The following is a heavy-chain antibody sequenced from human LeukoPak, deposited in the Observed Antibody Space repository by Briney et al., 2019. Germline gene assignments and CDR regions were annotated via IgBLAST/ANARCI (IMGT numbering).Heavy chain of an antibody. CDR3: ARLRGSSLDY. V-gene: IGHV4-39*01. D-gene: IGHD1-26*01. Sequence: YYDGSTYYNPSLKSRLSMSVDTFRNQFSLRLSSVTAADTAVHYCARLRGSSLDYWGQGAPVIVSS. CDR2: YYDGST. J-gene: IGHJ4*02.